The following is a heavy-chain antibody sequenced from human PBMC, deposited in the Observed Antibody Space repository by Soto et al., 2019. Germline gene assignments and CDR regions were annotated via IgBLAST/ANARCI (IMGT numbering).Heavy chain of an antibody. CDR2: IIPIFGTA. J-gene: IGHJ3*02. CDR3: ALGLFNAGDAFDI. Sequence: SVKVSCKASGGTFSSYAISWVRQAPGQGLEWMGGIIPIFGTANYAQKFQGRVTITADESTSTAYMELGSLRSEDTAVYYCALGLFNAGDAFDIWGQGTMVTVSS. V-gene: IGHV1-69*13. CDR1: GGTFSSYA. D-gene: IGHD2-21*01.